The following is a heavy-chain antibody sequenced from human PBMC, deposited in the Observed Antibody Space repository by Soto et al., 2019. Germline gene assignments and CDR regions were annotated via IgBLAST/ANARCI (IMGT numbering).Heavy chain of an antibody. J-gene: IGHJ4*02. D-gene: IGHD3-22*01. Sequence: GGSLRLSCAASGFTFSDYYMSWIRQAPGKGLEWVSYISSSGSTIYYADSVKGRFTISRDNAKNSLYLQMNSLRAEDTAVYYCARDPGDYDSSYYFDYWGQGTLVTVSS. CDR2: ISSSGSTI. CDR1: GFTFSDYY. CDR3: ARDPGDYDSSYYFDY. V-gene: IGHV3-11*01.